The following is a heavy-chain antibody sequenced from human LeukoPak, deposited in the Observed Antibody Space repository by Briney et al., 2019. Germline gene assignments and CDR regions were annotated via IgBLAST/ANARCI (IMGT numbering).Heavy chain of an antibody. V-gene: IGHV4-59*01. CDR3: ARDQRGYDLPDY. Sequence: SETLSLTCTVSGGSISSYYWSWIRQPPGKGLEWIGYIYYSGSTNYNPSLKSRVTISVDTSKNQFSLKLSSVTAADTAVYYCARDQRGYDLPDYWGQGTLVTVSS. D-gene: IGHD5-12*01. CDR2: IYYSGST. CDR1: GGSISSYY. J-gene: IGHJ4*02.